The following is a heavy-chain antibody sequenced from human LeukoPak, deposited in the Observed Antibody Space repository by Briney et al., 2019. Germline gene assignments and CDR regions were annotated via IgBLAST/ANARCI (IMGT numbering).Heavy chain of an antibody. CDR2: ISYDGSNK. D-gene: IGHD6-6*01. V-gene: IGHV3-30-3*01. Sequence: GGSLRLSCAASGFTFSNYAIHWVRQAPGKGLEWVAVISYDGSNKYYADSVKGRFTISRDNAKNSLYLQMNSLRAEDTAVYYCARVAYSSSTPHFDYWGQGTLVTVSS. CDR3: ARVAYSSSTPHFDY. CDR1: GFTFSNYA. J-gene: IGHJ4*02.